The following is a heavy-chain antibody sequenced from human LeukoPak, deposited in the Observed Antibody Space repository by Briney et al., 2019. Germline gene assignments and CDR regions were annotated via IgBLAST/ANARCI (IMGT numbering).Heavy chain of an antibody. Sequence: ASVKVSCKASGYTFTSYDINWLRPATGQGLDWMGWMNSNSGNTGYAQTLQGRVTITRNTSISTAYMEMSSLRAEDTAVYYCARGVDTAMAVFDYWGQGTLVTVSS. D-gene: IGHD5-18*01. CDR2: MNSNSGNT. V-gene: IGHV1-8*03. CDR1: GYTFTSYD. CDR3: ARGVDTAMAVFDY. J-gene: IGHJ4*02.